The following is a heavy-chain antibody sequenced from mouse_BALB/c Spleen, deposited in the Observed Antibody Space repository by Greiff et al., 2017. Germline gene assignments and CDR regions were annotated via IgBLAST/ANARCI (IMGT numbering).Heavy chain of an antibody. J-gene: IGHJ4*01. CDR1: GFNIKDYY. V-gene: IGHV14-1*02. CDR3: ARGYEDAMDY. Sequence: VQLQQSGAELVRPGALVKLSCKASGFNIKDYYMPWVKQRPEQGLEWIGWIDPENGNTIYDPKFQGKASITADTSSNTVYLQLSSLTSEDTAVYYCARGYEDAMDYWGQGTSVTVSS. D-gene: IGHD2-14*01. CDR2: IDPENGNT.